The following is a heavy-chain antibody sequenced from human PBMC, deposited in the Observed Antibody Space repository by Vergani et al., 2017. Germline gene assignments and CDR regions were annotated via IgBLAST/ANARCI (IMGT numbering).Heavy chain of an antibody. CDR2: INPSGGST. CDR3: ARQVAVAGKWWGPYYYYGMDV. D-gene: IGHD6-19*01. CDR1: GFTFTSYY. J-gene: IGHJ6*02. V-gene: IGHV1-46*01. Sequence: VQLVESGGGLVKRGGSLRLSCAASGFTFTSYYMHWVRQAPGQGLEWMGIINPSGGSTSYAQKFQGRVTMTRDTSTSTVYMELSSLRSEDTAVYYCARQVAVAGKWWGPYYYYGMDVWGQGTTVTVSS.